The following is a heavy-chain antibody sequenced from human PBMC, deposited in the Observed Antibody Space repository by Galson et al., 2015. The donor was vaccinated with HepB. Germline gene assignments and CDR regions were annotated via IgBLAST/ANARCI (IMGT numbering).Heavy chain of an antibody. CDR3: ATTKFGSGAYWTFDL. CDR2: ISTNGVTI. CDR1: DSTFSSYT. J-gene: IGHJ3*01. D-gene: IGHD4/OR15-4a*01. V-gene: IGHV3-48*04. Sequence: SLRLSCAASDSTFSSYTMNWVRQTPGKGLQWVSYISTNGVTIHYADSVEGRFTIARDNAKNTMWLQMNSLRAEDTAVYYCATTKFGSGAYWTFDLWGQGTLVTVSS.